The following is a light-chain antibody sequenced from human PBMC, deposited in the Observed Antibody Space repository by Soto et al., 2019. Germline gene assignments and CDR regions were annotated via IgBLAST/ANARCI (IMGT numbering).Light chain of an antibody. Sequence: EIVLTQSPATLSVSPGERATLSCRASQSVSSNVAWYQQKPGQAHRLLIYYASTRATGIPARFRGGGSGTEFTLTISSLQSEDFAVYFCQQYNKWLTFGGGTKVDIK. CDR2: YAS. J-gene: IGKJ4*01. CDR1: QSVSSN. V-gene: IGKV3-15*01. CDR3: QQYNKWLT.